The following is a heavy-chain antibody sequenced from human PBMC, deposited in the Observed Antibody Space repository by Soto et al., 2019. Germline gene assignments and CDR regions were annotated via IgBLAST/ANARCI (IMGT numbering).Heavy chain of an antibody. D-gene: IGHD3-22*01. J-gene: IGHJ6*02. CDR3: AKEKDVDSSGYYYPYGMDV. CDR2: ISGSGGST. CDR1: GFTFSSYA. V-gene: IGHV3-23*01. Sequence: GGSLRLSCAASGFTFSSYAMSWVRQAPGKGLEWVSAISGSGGSTYYADSVKGRFTISRDNSKNTLYLQMNSLRAEDTAVYYCAKEKDVDSSGYYYPYGMDVWGQGTTVTVSS.